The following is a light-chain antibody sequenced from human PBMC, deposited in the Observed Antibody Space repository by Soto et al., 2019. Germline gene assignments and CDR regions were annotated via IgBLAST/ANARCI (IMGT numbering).Light chain of an antibody. Sequence: DIVMTQSPDSLAVCLGERATINCKSSQSVLYSSNNKNYLAWYQQKPGQPPKLLIYWASTRESGVPDRFSGSGSGTEFTLTVNSLQSEDFAVYYCQQYNNWPHTFGQGTKVDI. CDR3: QQYNNWPHT. CDR2: WAS. CDR1: QSVLYSSNNKNY. J-gene: IGKJ2*01. V-gene: IGKV4-1*01.